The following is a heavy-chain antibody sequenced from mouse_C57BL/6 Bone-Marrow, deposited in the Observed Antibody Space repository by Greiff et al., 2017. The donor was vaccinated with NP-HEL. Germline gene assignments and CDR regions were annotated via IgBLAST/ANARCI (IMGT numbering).Heavy chain of an antibody. CDR2: IHPNSGST. CDR3: ARGTFGIYGSSF. Sequence: QVQLQQPGAELVKPGASVKLSCKASGYTFTSYWMHWVKQRPGQGLEWIGMIHPNSGSTNYNEKFKSKATLTVDKSSSTAYMQLSSLTSEDSAVYYCARGTFGIYGSSFWGQGTTLTVSS. V-gene: IGHV1-64*01. J-gene: IGHJ2*01. D-gene: IGHD1-1*01. CDR1: GYTFTSYW.